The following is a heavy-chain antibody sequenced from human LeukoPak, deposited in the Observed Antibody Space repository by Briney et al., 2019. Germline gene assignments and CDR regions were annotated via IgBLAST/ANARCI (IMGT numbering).Heavy chain of an antibody. Sequence: SETLSLTCAVYGGSFSGYYWSWIRQPPGKGLEWIGEINHSGSTNYNPSLKSRVTISVDTSKNQFSLKLSSVTAADTAVYYCARGEQWLPDAFDIWGQGTMVTVSS. CDR1: GGSFSGYY. CDR3: ARGEQWLPDAFDI. D-gene: IGHD6-19*01. J-gene: IGHJ3*02. CDR2: INHSGST. V-gene: IGHV4-34*01.